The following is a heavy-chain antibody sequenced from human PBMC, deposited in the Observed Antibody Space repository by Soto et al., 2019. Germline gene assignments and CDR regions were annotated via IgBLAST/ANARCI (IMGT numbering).Heavy chain of an antibody. CDR2: MSPNSGNT. Sequence: ASVKVSCKASGYTFTIYDINWVRQATGQGPEWMGWMSPNSGNTGYAQKFQGRVTMTRDTSINTAYMELTSLTSEDTAVYYCARSFGVAAAGPFDYWGQGTLVTVSS. J-gene: IGHJ4*02. V-gene: IGHV1-8*01. CDR3: ARSFGVAAAGPFDY. D-gene: IGHD6-13*01. CDR1: GYTFTIYD.